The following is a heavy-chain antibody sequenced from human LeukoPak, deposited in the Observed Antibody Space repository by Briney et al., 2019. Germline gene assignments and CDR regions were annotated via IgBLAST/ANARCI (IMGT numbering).Heavy chain of an antibody. D-gene: IGHD3-22*01. V-gene: IGHV3-23*01. Sequence: PGGSLRLSCAASGFTFSSYAMSWVRQAPGKGLEWVSAISGSGGSTYYADSVKGWSTNSRDNSKNTLYLQMNSLRAEDTAVYYCAKDAVSTSSGYYSSDYFDYWGQGTLVTVSS. J-gene: IGHJ4*02. CDR2: ISGSGGST. CDR3: AKDAVSTSSGYYSSDYFDY. CDR1: GFTFSSYA.